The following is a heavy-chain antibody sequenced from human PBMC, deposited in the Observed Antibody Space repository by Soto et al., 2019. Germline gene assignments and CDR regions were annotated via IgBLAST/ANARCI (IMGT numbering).Heavy chain of an antibody. Sequence: QVQLQQSGPGLVKPSETLSLTCSVSSGPSSSHNWGWIRQPPGRGLEWIGYVYSTGGTSYNPSLKRRATRSPDTSTSPISPTLTSVTAAATAVYYWVRQGIGNLPGLVDVWGPGTTVSVSS. CDR1: SGPSSSHN. CDR3: VRQGIGNLPGLVDV. V-gene: IGHV4-59*08. CDR2: VYSTGGT. J-gene: IGHJ6*02. D-gene: IGHD1-1*01.